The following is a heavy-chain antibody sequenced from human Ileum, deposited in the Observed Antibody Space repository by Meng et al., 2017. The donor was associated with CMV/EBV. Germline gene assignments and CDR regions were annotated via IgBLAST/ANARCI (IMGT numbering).Heavy chain of an antibody. CDR3: ASNVRSLDCSSILWSREDY. D-gene: IGHD2-2*01. CDR1: SPSFYH. CDR2: IHHSGST. J-gene: IGHJ4*02. Sequence: SPSFYHWTWIRQPPGRGLEWIGEIHHSGSTNYSPSLKSRVSISVDRSKSQFSLKLSSVTAADTAVYYCASNVRSLDCSSILWSREDYWGQGTLVTVSS. V-gene: IGHV4-34*01.